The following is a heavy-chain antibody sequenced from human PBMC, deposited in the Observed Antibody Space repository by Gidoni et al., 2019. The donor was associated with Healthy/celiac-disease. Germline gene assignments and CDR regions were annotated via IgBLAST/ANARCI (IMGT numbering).Heavy chain of an antibody. CDR3: ARAPIFDY. V-gene: IGHV4-59*01. CDR1: GGSISRYY. Sequence: QVQLPESGPGLVKPSETLSLTCPVSGGSISRYYWSWIRQPPGKGLEWIGYIYYSGSTNYTPSLKSRVTISVDTSKNQFSLKLSAVTAADTAVYYCARAPIFDYWGQGTLVTVSS. J-gene: IGHJ4*02. CDR2: IYYSGST.